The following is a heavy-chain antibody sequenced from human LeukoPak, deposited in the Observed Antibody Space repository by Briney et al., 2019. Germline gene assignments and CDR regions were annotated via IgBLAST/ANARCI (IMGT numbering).Heavy chain of an antibody. D-gene: IGHD5-18*01. V-gene: IGHV3-30*19. Sequence: GGSLRLSCAASGFTFSSYGMHWARQAPGKGLEWVAIISYDGSNKYYADSVKGRFTISRDNSKNTLYLQMNSLRAEDTAVYYCAREGIQLWFGGVGDWFDPWGQGTLVTVSS. CDR1: GFTFSSYG. CDR3: AREGIQLWFGGVGDWFDP. J-gene: IGHJ5*02. CDR2: ISYDGSNK.